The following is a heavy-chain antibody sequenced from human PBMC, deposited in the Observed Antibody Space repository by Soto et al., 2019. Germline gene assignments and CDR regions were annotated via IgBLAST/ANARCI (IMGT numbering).Heavy chain of an antibody. CDR1: GFTFSSYW. Sequence: EVQLVESGGGLVQPGGSLRLSCAASGFTFSSYWMHWVRQAPGKGLMWVSRISSGGSTTNYADSVKGRFTISRDNAKNTLYREMNSLGAEDTAVYYCARGGGSSPEGRDYWGQGTLVTVSS. D-gene: IGHD6-6*01. V-gene: IGHV3-74*01. J-gene: IGHJ4*02. CDR3: ARGGGSSPEGRDY. CDR2: ISSGGSTT.